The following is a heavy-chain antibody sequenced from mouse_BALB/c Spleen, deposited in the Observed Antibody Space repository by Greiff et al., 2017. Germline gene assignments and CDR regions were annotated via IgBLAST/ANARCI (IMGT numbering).Heavy chain of an antibody. CDR1: GYTFTSYW. CDR2: IYPSDSYT. J-gene: IGHJ4*01. D-gene: IGHD4-1*01. CDR3: TKNQFKAGTGAMDY. Sequence: VQLQQPGAELVRPGASVKLSCKASGYTFTSYWINWVKQRPGQGLEWIGNIYPSDSYTNYNQKFKDKATLTVDKSSSTAYMQLSSPTSEDSAVYYCTKNQFKAGTGAMDYWGQGTSVTVSS. V-gene: IGHV1-69*02.